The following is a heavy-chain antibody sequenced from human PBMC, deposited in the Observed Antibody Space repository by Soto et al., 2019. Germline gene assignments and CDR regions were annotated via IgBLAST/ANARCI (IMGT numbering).Heavy chain of an antibody. V-gene: IGHV2-5*02. CDR2: IYWDDDK. CDR1: GFSLSTSGVG. J-gene: IGHJ3*02. Sequence: QITLKESGPPLVKPTQTLTLTCTFSGFSLSTSGVGVGWIRQPPGKALEWLALIYWDDDKRYSPSLRSRLTITKDTSKNQVVLTMTNMDPVDTATYYCFADYDAFDIWGQGTMVTVSS. CDR3: FADYDAFDI. D-gene: IGHD4-17*01.